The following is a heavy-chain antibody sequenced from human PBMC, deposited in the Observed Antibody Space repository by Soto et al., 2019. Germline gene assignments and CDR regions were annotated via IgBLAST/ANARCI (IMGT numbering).Heavy chain of an antibody. CDR2: ISGNGDTT. D-gene: IGHD2-2*01. CDR3: AKGGTRCDRYYYNMVV. V-gene: IGHV3-23*01. J-gene: IGHJ6*03. Sequence: EVQLLESGGGLVQPGGSLRLSCAASGFTFRRYAMTWVRQAPGKGLEWVSGISGNGDTTYYAKSVKGRFTISGDKSENTLYLQMNSLRAEDTAVYYCAKGGTRCDRYYYNMVVWCKGTTVTVSS. CDR1: GFTFRRYA.